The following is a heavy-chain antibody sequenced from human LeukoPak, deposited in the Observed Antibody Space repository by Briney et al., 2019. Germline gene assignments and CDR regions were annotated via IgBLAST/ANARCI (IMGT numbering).Heavy chain of an antibody. CDR1: GFTFSSYS. CDR3: ARGDAGQLVSSAFDI. V-gene: IGHV3-21*01. Sequence: PGGSLRLSCAASGFTFSSYSMNWVRQAPRKGLEWVSSTSSSSSYIYYADSVKGRFTISRDNAKNSLYLQMNSLRAEDTAVYYCARGDAGQLVSSAFDIWGQGTMVTVSS. J-gene: IGHJ3*02. CDR2: TSSSSSYI. D-gene: IGHD6-6*01.